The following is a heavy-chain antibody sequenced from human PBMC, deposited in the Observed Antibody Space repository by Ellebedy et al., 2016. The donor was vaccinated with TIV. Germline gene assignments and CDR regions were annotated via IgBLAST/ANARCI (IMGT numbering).Heavy chain of an antibody. J-gene: IGHJ6*02. CDR3: ANTWFGYLPFYYYYYGLDV. D-gene: IGHD3-22*01. CDR2: IRSQVDGGAS. Sequence: GESLKISCKASGFSFDGAWMAWVRQAPGKGLEWVGRIRSQVDGGASEYSAPVKDRFSISRDDSKNTLYLQMNSLKTEDTAVYYCANTWFGYLPFYYYYYGLDVWGQGTTVTVSS. V-gene: IGHV3-15*05. CDR1: GFSFDGAW.